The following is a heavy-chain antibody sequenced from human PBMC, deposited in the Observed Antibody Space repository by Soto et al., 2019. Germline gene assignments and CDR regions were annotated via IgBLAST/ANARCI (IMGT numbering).Heavy chain of an antibody. CDR1: GYTFTSYA. J-gene: IGHJ4*02. CDR2: INSGNGNT. CDR3: ARDMGYCSSSSCYNPLFDY. D-gene: IGHD2-2*02. Sequence: ASVKVSCKASGYTFTSYAMHWVRQAPGQRLEWMGWINSGNGNTKYSQKFQGRVTITRDTSASTAYVELSSLRSEDTAVYYCARDMGYCSSSSCYNPLFDYWGQG. V-gene: IGHV1-3*01.